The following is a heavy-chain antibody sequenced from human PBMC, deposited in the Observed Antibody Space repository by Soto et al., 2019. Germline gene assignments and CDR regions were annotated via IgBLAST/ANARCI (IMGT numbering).Heavy chain of an antibody. CDR1: GFTFNTFN. V-gene: IGHV3-21*01. D-gene: IGHD2-8*01. J-gene: IGHJ4*02. CDR3: TLYDALFFDF. CDR2: ITDNGYT. Sequence: GGSLRLSCAASGFTFNTFNMNWVRQAPGKGLEWVSSITDNGYTAYADSVKGRFTISRDNATKSLYLQMNSLRAEDTAVYYCTLYDALFFDFWSQGALVTVSS.